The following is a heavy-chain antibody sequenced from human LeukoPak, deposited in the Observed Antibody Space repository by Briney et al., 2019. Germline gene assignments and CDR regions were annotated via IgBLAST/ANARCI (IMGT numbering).Heavy chain of an antibody. Sequence: PGGSLRLSCAASGFTFSDYYMSWIRQAPGKGLEWVSAISGSGGSTYYADSVKGRFTISRDNSKNTLYLQMNSLRAEGTAVYYCAKDLWGGVAPSWFDPWGQGTLVTVSS. CDR1: GFTFSDYY. V-gene: IGHV3-23*01. J-gene: IGHJ5*02. CDR2: ISGSGGST. CDR3: AKDLWGGVAPSWFDP. D-gene: IGHD3-3*01.